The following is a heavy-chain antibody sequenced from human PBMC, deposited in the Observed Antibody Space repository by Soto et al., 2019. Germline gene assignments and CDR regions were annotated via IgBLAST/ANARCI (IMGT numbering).Heavy chain of an antibody. Sequence: SVKVSCKASGYTFTSYDINWVRQATGQGLEWMGWMNPNSGNTGYAQKFQGRVTMTRNTSISTDYMELSSLRSEDTAVYYCATFSGYDSKSEFDIRGQGTMVTGSS. CDR2: MNPNSGNT. V-gene: IGHV1-8*01. J-gene: IGHJ3*02. D-gene: IGHD5-12*01. CDR1: GYTFTSYD. CDR3: ATFSGYDSKSEFDI.